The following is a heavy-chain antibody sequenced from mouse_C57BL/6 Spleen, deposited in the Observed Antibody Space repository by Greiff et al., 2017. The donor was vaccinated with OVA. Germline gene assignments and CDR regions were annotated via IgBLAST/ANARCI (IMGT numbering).Heavy chain of an antibody. CDR2: IRNKANGYTT. CDR3: ARYGYYGSSYAMDY. CDR1: GFTFTDYY. V-gene: IGHV7-3*01. Sequence: EVKLMESGGGLVQPGGSLSLSCAASGFTFTDYYMSWVRQPPGKALEWLGFIRNKANGYTTEYSASVKGRFTISRDNSQSILYLQMNALRAEDSATYYCARYGYYGSSYAMDYWGQGTSVTVSS. J-gene: IGHJ4*01. D-gene: IGHD1-1*01.